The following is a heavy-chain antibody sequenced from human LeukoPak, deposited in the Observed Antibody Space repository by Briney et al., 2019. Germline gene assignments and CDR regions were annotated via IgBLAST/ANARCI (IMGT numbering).Heavy chain of an antibody. Sequence: ASVKVSCKASGYTFTGYYMHWVRQAPGQGLEWMGWINPNSGGTNYAQKFQGRVTMTRDTSISTAYMELSRLRSEDTAVYYCARVGRGTAVPIDYWGQGTLVTVSS. D-gene: IGHD2-2*01. CDR3: ARVGRGTAVPIDY. V-gene: IGHV1-2*02. CDR1: GYTFTGYY. J-gene: IGHJ4*02. CDR2: INPNSGGT.